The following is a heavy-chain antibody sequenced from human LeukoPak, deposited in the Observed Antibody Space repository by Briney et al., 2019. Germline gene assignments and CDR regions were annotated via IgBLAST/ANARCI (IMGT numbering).Heavy chain of an antibody. J-gene: IGHJ4*02. D-gene: IGHD4-17*01. CDR2: ISGSGSTR. CDR1: GFTFSDSY. V-gene: IGHV3-11*04. Sequence: PGGSLRLSCAASGFTFSDSYMSWVRQAPGKGLEWVSYISGSGSTRYYADSVKGRFTISRDNAKNSLYLQMNSLRAEDTAVYYCAILTDGDYNFDYWGQGTLVTVSS. CDR3: AILTDGDYNFDY.